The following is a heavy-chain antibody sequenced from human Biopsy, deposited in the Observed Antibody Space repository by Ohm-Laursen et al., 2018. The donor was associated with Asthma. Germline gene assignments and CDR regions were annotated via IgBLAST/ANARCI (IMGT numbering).Heavy chain of an antibody. CDR3: ARAVDYSHYYGIDV. J-gene: IGHJ6*02. CDR1: GYTFNSAG. V-gene: IGHV1-18*01. Sequence: ASVKVSCKTSGYTFNSAGITWVRQAPGQGREWMGWISVYNGNTKVAQKLQDRVTMITDTSTSTAYMELRSLRSDDTAVYCCARAVDYSHYYGIDVWDQGTTVTVS. D-gene: IGHD3-10*01. CDR2: ISVYNGNT.